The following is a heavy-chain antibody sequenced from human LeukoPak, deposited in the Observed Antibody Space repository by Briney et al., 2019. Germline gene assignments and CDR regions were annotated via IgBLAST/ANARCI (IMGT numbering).Heavy chain of an antibody. CDR2: IIPIFGTA. Sequence: SVKVSCKASGGTFMTDIFNWLRQAPGQGLEWMGGIIPIFGTANYAQKFQGRVTITADKSTSTAYMELSSLRSEDTAVYYCARDQSYYDSSGYPFDYWGQGTLVTVSS. CDR3: ARDQSYYDSSGYPFDY. D-gene: IGHD3-22*01. J-gene: IGHJ4*02. CDR1: GGTFMTDI. V-gene: IGHV1-69*06.